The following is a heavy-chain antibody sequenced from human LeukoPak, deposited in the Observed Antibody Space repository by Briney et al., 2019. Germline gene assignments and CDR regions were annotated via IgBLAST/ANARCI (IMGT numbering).Heavy chain of an antibody. CDR3: ARCGDGLPCDFDY. J-gene: IGHJ4*02. CDR1: EFTFSDYY. CDR2: ISSTASTR. D-gene: IGHD3-10*01. V-gene: IGHV3-11*04. Sequence: GGSLRLSCAASEFTFSDYYMSWIRQAPGKGLAWVSYISSTASTRYYADSAKGRFTISRDNAKNSLYLQMNSLRAEDTAVYYCARCGDGLPCDFDYWGQGTLVTVSS.